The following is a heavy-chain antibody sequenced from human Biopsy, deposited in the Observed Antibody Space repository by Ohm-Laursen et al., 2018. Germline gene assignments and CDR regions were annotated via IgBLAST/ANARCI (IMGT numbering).Heavy chain of an antibody. V-gene: IGHV3-21*01. CDR2: ISASSSYI. CDR3: AKDRYNYTPIGGFSMDV. J-gene: IGHJ6*02. Sequence: SLRLSCAASGVTLSGYSMNWVRQAPGKGLEWVSSISASSSYIYYEDSVKGRFTVSKENGKNSLYLHMNSLRAEDTAVYYCAKDRYNYTPIGGFSMDVWGQGTTVTVSS. CDR1: GVTLSGYS. D-gene: IGHD5-18*01.